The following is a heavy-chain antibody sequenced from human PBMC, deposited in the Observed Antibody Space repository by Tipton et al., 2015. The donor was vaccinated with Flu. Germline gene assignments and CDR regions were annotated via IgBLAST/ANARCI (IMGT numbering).Heavy chain of an antibody. D-gene: IGHD2-21*01. J-gene: IGHJ3*02. CDR2: IYYTGVT. CDR3: ARMGGHIAEPAYDAFGT. Sequence: TLSLTCPASGDSISSSRHNWGWIRQPPGKGLEWIGSIYYTGVTYYNPSLKSRVTISVDTSKNEFSVKLTSVTAADTAVYYCARMGGHIAEPAYDAFGTWGQGTLVTVSS. V-gene: IGHV4-39*01. CDR1: GDSISSSRHN.